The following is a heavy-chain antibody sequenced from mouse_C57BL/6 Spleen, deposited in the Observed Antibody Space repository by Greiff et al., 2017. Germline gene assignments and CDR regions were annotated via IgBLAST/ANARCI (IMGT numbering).Heavy chain of an antibody. CDR2: ISSGGSYT. CDR3: ERSVYGNYFGC. V-gene: IGHV5-6*02. D-gene: IGHD1-1*02. Sequence: EVKLVESGGDLVKPGGSLKLSCAASGFTFSSYGMSWVRQTPDKRLEWVATISSGGSYTYYPDSVKGRFTISRDNATNTLYLQMSSLKSEDTAMYYCERSVYGNYFGCWRQGTTLTVSS. CDR1: GFTFSSYG. J-gene: IGHJ2*01.